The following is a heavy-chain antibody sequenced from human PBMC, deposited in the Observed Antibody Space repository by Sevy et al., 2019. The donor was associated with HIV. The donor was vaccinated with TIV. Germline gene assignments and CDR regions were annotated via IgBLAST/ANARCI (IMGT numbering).Heavy chain of an antibody. Sequence: GESLKISCKASGYAFTGYYIHWVRQAPGQGLEWMGRINPISGGTDDSQKFQGRVTMTRDTSSSTAYMDVTNLRSDDTAVYYCARAPTDFWTGGMAVWGQGTVVTVSS. V-gene: IGHV1-2*06. CDR2: INPISGGT. D-gene: IGHD3-3*01. CDR1: GYAFTGYY. J-gene: IGHJ6*02. CDR3: ARAPTDFWTGGMAV.